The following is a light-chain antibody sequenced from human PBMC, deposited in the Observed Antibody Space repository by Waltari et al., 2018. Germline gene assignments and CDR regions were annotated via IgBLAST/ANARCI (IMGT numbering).Light chain of an antibody. Sequence: QSALTQPAAVSGSPGQSNTISCTGTSSDVGGYNYVSWYQQHPGKAPKLMIYDVTNRPSGVSDRFSGSKSGNTASLAISGLQAEDEADYYCSSYTSSSTLGVFGGGTKLT. CDR2: DVT. CDR3: SSYTSSSTLGV. CDR1: SSDVGGYNY. J-gene: IGLJ2*01. V-gene: IGLV2-14*03.